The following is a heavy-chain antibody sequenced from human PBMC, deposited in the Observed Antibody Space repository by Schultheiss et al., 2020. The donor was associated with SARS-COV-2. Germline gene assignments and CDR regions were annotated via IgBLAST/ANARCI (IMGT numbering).Heavy chain of an antibody. D-gene: IGHD2-15*01. J-gene: IGHJ4*02. CDR3: ARGTPQDIVVVVAATPVSGRFDY. V-gene: IGHV4-59*12. Sequence: GSLSLSCAVYGGSFSGYYWSWIRQPPGKGLEWIGYIYYSGSTYYNPSLKSRVTISVDTSKNQFSLKLSSVTAADTAVYYCARGTPQDIVVVVAATPVSGRFDYWGQGTLVTVSS. CDR1: GGSFSGYY. CDR2: IYYSGST.